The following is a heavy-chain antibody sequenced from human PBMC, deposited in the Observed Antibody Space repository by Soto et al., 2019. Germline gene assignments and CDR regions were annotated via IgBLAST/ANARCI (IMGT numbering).Heavy chain of an antibody. J-gene: IGHJ4*02. Sequence: PSETLSLTCTVSGGSISSSSYYWGWIRQPPGKGLEWIGYIHYSGSTNYSPSLKSRVTISVDTSKNQFSLKLTSVTAADTAVYYCARDKITGPFDYWGQGTLVTVSS. CDR3: ARDKITGPFDY. CDR1: GGSISSSSYY. D-gene: IGHD2-8*02. V-gene: IGHV4-61*05. CDR2: IHYSGST.